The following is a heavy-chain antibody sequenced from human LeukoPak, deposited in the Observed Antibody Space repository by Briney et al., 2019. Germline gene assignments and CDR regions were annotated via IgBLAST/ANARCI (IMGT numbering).Heavy chain of an antibody. J-gene: IGHJ4*02. CDR1: GGSITSSNDY. Sequence: SETLSLTCTVSGGSITSSNDYWVWLRQPPGKGLEWIGYIYYSGSTNYNPSLKSRVTISVDTSKNQFSLKLSSVTAADTAVYYCARANWSGYPFDYWGQGTLVTVSS. CDR2: IYYSGST. D-gene: IGHD3-3*01. CDR3: ARANWSGYPFDY. V-gene: IGHV4-61*05.